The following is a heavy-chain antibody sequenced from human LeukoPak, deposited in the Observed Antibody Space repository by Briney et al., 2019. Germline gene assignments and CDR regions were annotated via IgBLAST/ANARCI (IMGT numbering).Heavy chain of an antibody. Sequence: GGSLRLSCAASGFTFSRYAMSWVRLAPGKGLEWVSLTSGSAGDTYYADSVKGRFTISRDNSKNTLYLQMNSLRAEDTAVYYCAKDGPYYYDSSGPWFDYWGQGTLVTVSS. CDR3: AKDGPYYYDSSGPWFDY. J-gene: IGHJ4*02. V-gene: IGHV3-23*01. D-gene: IGHD3-22*01. CDR2: TSGSAGDT. CDR1: GFTFSRYA.